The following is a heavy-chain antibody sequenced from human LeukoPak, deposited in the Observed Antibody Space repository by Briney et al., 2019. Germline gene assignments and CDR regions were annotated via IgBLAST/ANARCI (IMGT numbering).Heavy chain of an antibody. J-gene: IGHJ4*02. CDR1: GFPFGNYT. CDR3: AKDITAMGDY. Sequence: GGSLSLSCAASGFPFGNYTMHWVRQAPGKGLEWVSAISGSGGGTYYADSVKGRFTISRDNSKNTLYLQMNSLRAEDTAVYYCAKDITAMGDYWGQGTLVTVSS. CDR2: ISGSGGGT. V-gene: IGHV3-23*01. D-gene: IGHD5-18*01.